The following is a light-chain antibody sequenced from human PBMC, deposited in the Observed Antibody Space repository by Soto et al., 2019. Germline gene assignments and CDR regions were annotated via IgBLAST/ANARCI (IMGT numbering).Light chain of an antibody. CDR3: QQYNTYWP. CDR1: QGISNY. J-gene: IGKJ1*01. Sequence: DIKIAQAPSSLSASVGDRVTITCRASQGISNYLAWYQQKPGKVPKLLIYDASILQGGVPSRFSGSGSGTEFTLSISSLQPGDFATYYCQQYNTYWPFGQGTKVDIK. V-gene: IGKV1-16*01. CDR2: DAS.